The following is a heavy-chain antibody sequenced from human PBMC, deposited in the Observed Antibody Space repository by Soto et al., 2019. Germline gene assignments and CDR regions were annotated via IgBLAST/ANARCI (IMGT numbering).Heavy chain of an antibody. CDR3: AKEYSYYDFWSGYSGMDV. CDR1: GFTFSSYA. D-gene: IGHD3-3*01. Sequence: HPGGSLRLSCAASGFTFSSYAMSWVRQAPGKGLEWVSAISGSGGSTYYADSVKGRFTISRDNSKNTLYLQMNSLRAEDTAVYYCAKEYSYYDFWSGYSGMDVWGQGTTVTVSS. J-gene: IGHJ6*02. V-gene: IGHV3-23*01. CDR2: ISGSGGST.